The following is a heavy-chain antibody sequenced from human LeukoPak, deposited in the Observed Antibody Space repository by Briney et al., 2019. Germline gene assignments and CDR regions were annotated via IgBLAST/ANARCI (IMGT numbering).Heavy chain of an antibody. Sequence: PSETLSLTCTVSGGSISSGGYYWSWIRQYPGKGLEWIVYIYYSGSTYYNPSLKSRVTISVDTSKNQFSLKLSSVTAADTAVYYCARDSYDYGDYVIGMDVWGQGTTVTVSS. V-gene: IGHV4-30-4*08. D-gene: IGHD4-17*01. J-gene: IGHJ6*02. CDR1: GGSISSGGYY. CDR3: ARDSYDYGDYVIGMDV. CDR2: IYYSGST.